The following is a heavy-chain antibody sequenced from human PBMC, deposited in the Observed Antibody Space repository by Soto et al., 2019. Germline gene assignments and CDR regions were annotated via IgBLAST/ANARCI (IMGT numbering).Heavy chain of an antibody. CDR1: GFTFSRYN. D-gene: IGHD2-2*01. V-gene: IGHV3-21*01. J-gene: IGHJ3*02. CDR3: ARGALCSTTNCFGSGAFDI. CDR2: IRSSGSYI. Sequence: EVQLVESGGGLVKPRGSLRLSCAVSGFTFSRYNMNWVRQAPGKGLEWVSSIRSSGSYIYYADPVKGRFTISRDNAKNSLYLQMNSLRAEDTAVYYCARGALCSTTNCFGSGAFDIWGQGTMGTGSS.